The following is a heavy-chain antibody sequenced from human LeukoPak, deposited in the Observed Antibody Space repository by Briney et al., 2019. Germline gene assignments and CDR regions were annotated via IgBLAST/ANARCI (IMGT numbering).Heavy chain of an antibody. J-gene: IGHJ4*02. CDR1: GFTVSSNY. V-gene: IGHV3-66*01. CDR2: IYSGGST. CDR3: AKDRPSDFWLIYYFDY. D-gene: IGHD3-3*01. Sequence: GGSLRLSCAASGFTVSSNYMSWVRQAPGKGLEWVSVIYSGGSTYYADSVKGRFTISRDNSKNTLYLQMNSLRAEDTAVYYCAKDRPSDFWLIYYFDYWGQGTLVTVSS.